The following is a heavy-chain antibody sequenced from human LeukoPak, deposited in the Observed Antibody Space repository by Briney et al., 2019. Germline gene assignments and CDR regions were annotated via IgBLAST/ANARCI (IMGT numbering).Heavy chain of an antibody. J-gene: IGHJ6*02. CDR2: IKSDGSST. V-gene: IGHV3-74*01. D-gene: IGHD5-24*01. Sequence: GGSLRLSCAASGFTFSRYWMHWVRHAPGKGLVWVSRIKSDGSSTSYADSVKGRFTISRDNAKNTLYLQMNSLRAEDTAVYYCAREGRDGYNNYGMDVWGQGTTVTVSS. CDR3: AREGRDGYNNYGMDV. CDR1: GFTFSRYW.